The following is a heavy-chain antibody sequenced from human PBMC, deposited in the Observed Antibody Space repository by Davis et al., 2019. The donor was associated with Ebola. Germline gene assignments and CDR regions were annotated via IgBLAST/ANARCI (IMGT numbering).Heavy chain of an antibody. CDR3: ARDDKVMHFDY. Sequence: ASVKVSCKASGFTFIDYYLHWVRQAPGQGLEWMGWINPSSGGSDYTHKFQGRVTMTRDTSINTAHMELSGLRSDDTAVYYCARDDKVMHFDYWGQGTLVTVSS. V-gene: IGHV1-2*02. CDR1: GFTFIDYY. J-gene: IGHJ4*02. D-gene: IGHD3-22*01. CDR2: INPSSGGS.